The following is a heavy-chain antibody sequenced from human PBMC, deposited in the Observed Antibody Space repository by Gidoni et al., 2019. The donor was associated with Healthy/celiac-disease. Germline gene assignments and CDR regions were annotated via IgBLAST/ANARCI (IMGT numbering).Heavy chain of an antibody. CDR2: SSGSGGST. D-gene: IGHD4-4*01. J-gene: IGHJ3*02. Sequence: EVQLLESGGGLVQPGGSLRLSCAASGFTFSSYAMSWVRQAPGKGREWVSASSGSGGSTYDADSVKGRFNISRDNSKNTLYLQMNSLRAEDKAVYYCAKDLNDYMDAFDIWGQGTMVTVSS. V-gene: IGHV3-23*01. CDR3: AKDLNDYMDAFDI. CDR1: GFTFSSYA.